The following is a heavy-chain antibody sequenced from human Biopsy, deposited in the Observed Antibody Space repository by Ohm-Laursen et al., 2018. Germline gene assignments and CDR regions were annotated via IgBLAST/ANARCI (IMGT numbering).Heavy chain of an antibody. Sequence: SDTLSLTCSVSGGSISSSTTYYWAWLRQPPGKGLEWIGEMNHGGSTNYNSSLKSRVTISVNTSKNQFSLKLNSVTAADTAVYYCARGSNWNDWSFDYWGQGTVVTVPS. V-gene: IGHV4-39*07. CDR1: GGSISSSTTYY. CDR2: MNHGGST. D-gene: IGHD1-20*01. J-gene: IGHJ4*02. CDR3: ARGSNWNDWSFDY.